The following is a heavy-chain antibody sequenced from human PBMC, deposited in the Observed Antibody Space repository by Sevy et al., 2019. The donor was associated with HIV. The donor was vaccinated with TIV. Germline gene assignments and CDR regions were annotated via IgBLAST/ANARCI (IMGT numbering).Heavy chain of an antibody. J-gene: IGHJ6*03. CDR3: SKYPRDIVVVVAATTHYYYSYYMDL. D-gene: IGHD2-15*01. Sequence: VGSLRLSCAASGFTFSSYAMSWVRQAPGKELEWVSAIGGSGGSTYYADSVKGRFTISRDNSQNTLYLQMNSLRAEDTAVYYCSKYPRDIVVVVAATTHYYYSYYMDLWGKGTTVTVSS. CDR2: IGGSGGST. V-gene: IGHV3-23*01. CDR1: GFTFSSYA.